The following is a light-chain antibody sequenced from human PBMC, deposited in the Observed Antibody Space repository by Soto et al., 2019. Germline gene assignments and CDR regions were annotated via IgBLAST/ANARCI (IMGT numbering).Light chain of an antibody. CDR1: SSDVGSYNL. CDR2: EGS. CDR3: SSYAGGTTFNV. J-gene: IGLJ1*01. Sequence: QSALTQPASVSGSPGQSITISCTGTSSDVGSYNLVSWYQQHPRKAPKLMIYEGSKRPSGVSNRFSGSKSDNTASLRISGLQAEDEADYYCSSYAGGTTFNVFGTGTKVTVL. V-gene: IGLV2-23*01.